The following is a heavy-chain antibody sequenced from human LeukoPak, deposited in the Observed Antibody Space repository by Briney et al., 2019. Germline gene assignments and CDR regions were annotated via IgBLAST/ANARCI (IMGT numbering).Heavy chain of an antibody. Sequence: GGSLRLSCAAAGFIFTEYAMHWVRQAPGKWLEWVATIKHNAKTAYYADSVNGRFTISRDNSKSTVYLQISSLRPDDTALYHCVKDDNHFGSTETDHWGQGNLVTVSS. J-gene: IGHJ4*02. CDR1: GFIFTEYA. CDR3: VKDDNHFGSTETDH. V-gene: IGHV3-30*15. CDR2: IKHNAKTA. D-gene: IGHD3-10*01.